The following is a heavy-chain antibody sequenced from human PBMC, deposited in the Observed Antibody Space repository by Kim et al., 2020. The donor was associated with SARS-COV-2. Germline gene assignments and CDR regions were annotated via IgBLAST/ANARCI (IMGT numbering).Heavy chain of an antibody. CDR2: INPNSGGT. D-gene: IGHD3-3*01. J-gene: IGHJ3*02. V-gene: IGHV1-2*06. CDR3: ASLGNRYYDFWSGYEAYRAFDI. CDR1: GYTFTGYY. Sequence: ASVKVSCKASGYTFTGYYMHWVREAPGQGLEWMGRINPNSGGTNYAQKFQGRVTMTRDTSISIAYMELSRLRSDDTAVYYCASLGNRYYDFWSGYEAYRAFDIWGQGTMVTVSS.